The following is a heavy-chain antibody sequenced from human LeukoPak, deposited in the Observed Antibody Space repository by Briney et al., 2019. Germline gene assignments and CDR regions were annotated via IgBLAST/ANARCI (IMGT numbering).Heavy chain of an antibody. J-gene: IGHJ3*02. CDR2: IYYSGST. D-gene: IGHD6-13*01. V-gene: IGHV4-59*12. CDR3: ATIYLTGYSSSWSDAFDI. CDR1: GGSISSYY. Sequence: SETLSLTCTVSGGSISSYYWSWIRQPPGKGLEWIGYIYYSGSTNYNPSLKSRVTISVDTSKNQFSLKLSSVTAADTAVYYCATIYLTGYSSSWSDAFDIWGQGTMVTVSS.